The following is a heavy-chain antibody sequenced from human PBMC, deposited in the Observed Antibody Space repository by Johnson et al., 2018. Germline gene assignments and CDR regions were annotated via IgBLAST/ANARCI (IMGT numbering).Heavy chain of an antibody. CDR1: GFTFGDSA. D-gene: IGHD3-3*01. CDR2: VTGKTNSYAT. J-gene: IGHJ6*02. CDR3: CSYTHTYYFYGMDV. Sequence: VQLQESGGGLVQSGGSLKLSCAVSGFTFGDSAIHWVRQASGKGLEWVGRVTGKTNSYATQYAASVKGRFTISRDDSKGTAYLQMNSLKTEDTAIYYCCSYTHTYYFYGMDVWGQGTTVTVSS. V-gene: IGHV3-73*02.